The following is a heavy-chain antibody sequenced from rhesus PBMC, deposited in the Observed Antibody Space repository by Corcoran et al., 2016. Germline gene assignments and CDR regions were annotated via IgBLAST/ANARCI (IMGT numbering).Heavy chain of an antibody. CDR2: IYGSGSST. J-gene: IGHJ2*01. D-gene: IGHD6-25*01. V-gene: IGHV4-169*01. CDR3: ARVGYSGSWNGYFDL. CDR1: GGSISSSY. Sequence: QLQLQESGPGLVKPSETLSVTCAVSGGSISSSYWGWIRQAPGKGLEWIGYIYGSGSSTNYNPSLKSRVTLSVDTSKNQLSLKLSSVTTADTAVYYCARVGYSGSWNGYFDLWGPGTPITISS.